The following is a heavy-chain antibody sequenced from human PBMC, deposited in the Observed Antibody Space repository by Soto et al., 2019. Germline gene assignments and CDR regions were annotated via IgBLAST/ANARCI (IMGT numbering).Heavy chain of an antibody. V-gene: IGHV1-69*06. CDR3: ARPKGSYSSGYYYFDY. J-gene: IGHJ4*02. D-gene: IGHD6-19*01. CDR2: IIPLFGTA. Sequence: QVQLVQSGAEVKQPGSSVKVSCKTSGGTFSTYAIYWVRQAPGQGLEWMGAIIPLFGTADYAQKVQGRVTTTEHKSTSTASMELSSLKYEDTAVYYRARPKGSYSSGYYYFDYWGQGTRVSVSS. CDR1: GGTFSTYA.